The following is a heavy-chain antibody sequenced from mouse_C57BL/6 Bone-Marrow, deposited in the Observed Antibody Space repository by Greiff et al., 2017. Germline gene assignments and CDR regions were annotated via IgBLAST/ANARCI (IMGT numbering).Heavy chain of an antibody. J-gene: IGHJ1*03. Sequence: EVQLQQSGPELVKPGASVKLSCKASGYTFTDYNMHWVKQSHGQSLEWIGYINPNNGGTSYNQKFKGKATLTVNKSSSTAYMQLRSLTSEDSAVYYCARRRGDWYYDVWGTGTTATVSA. CDR3: ARRRGDWYYDV. CDR2: INPNNGGT. CDR1: GYTFTDYN. V-gene: IGHV1-22*01.